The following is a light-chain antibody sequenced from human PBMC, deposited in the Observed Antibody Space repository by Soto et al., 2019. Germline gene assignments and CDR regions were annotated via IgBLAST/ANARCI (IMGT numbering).Light chain of an antibody. CDR2: DAS. J-gene: IGKJ1*01. CDR3: QQRSNWPPWT. Sequence: EIVLTQSPATLSLSPGERATLSCRASQSVSGNLAWYQQKPGQAPRLLIDDASNRATGIPDRFSGSGSGTDFPLTISSLEPEDFAVYYCQQRSNWPPWTFGQGSKVEIK. CDR1: QSVSGN. V-gene: IGKV3-11*01.